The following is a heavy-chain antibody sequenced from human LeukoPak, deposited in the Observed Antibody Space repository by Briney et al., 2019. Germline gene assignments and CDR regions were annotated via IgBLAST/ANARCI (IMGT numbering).Heavy chain of an antibody. V-gene: IGHV1-18*04. CDR3: ARDLGYSSGWSSYYYYYYGMDV. CDR1: GYTFTGYY. CDR2: ISAYNGNT. J-gene: IGHJ6*02. Sequence: ASVKVSCKASGYTFTGYYMHWVRQAPGQGLEWMGWISAYNGNTNYAQKLQGRVTMTTDTSTSTAYMELRSLRSDDTAVYYCARDLGYSSGWSSYYYYYYGMDVWGQGTTVTVSS. D-gene: IGHD6-19*01.